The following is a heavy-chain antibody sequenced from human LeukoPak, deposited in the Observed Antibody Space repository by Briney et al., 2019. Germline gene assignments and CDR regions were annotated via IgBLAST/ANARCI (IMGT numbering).Heavy chain of an antibody. CDR2: ISWNSGSI. J-gene: IGHJ4*02. D-gene: IGHD2-2*02. CDR3: AKAACSSTSCYRGFDF. CDR1: GFTFDDYA. Sequence: GRSPRLSCAASGFTFDDYAMHWVRQAPGKGLEWVSGISWNSGSIGYADSVKGRFTISRDNAKNSLYLQMISLRAEDMALYYCAKAACSSTSCYRGFDFWGQGTLVTVSS. V-gene: IGHV3-9*03.